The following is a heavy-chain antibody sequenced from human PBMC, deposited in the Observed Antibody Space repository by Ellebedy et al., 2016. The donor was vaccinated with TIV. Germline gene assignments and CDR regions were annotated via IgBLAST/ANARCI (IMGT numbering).Heavy chain of an antibody. V-gene: IGHV5-51*01. D-gene: IGHD6-19*01. J-gene: IGHJ1*01. Sequence: KVSCKGSGYSFTSYWIGWVRQMPGKGLEWVGIFYPGDSDTRYSPSFQGQVTISADKSISTAYLQWSSLKASDTAMYYCAALRGKQWLVLFWGQGTLVTVSS. CDR1: GYSFTSYW. CDR3: AALRGKQWLVLF. CDR2: FYPGDSDT.